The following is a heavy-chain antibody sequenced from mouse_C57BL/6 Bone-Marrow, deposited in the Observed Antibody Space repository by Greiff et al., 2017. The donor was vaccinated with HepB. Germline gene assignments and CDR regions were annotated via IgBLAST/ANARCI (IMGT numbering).Heavy chain of an antibody. CDR2: IYPGDGDT. CDR3: ARGRDYDYDEGFAY. V-gene: IGHV1-82*01. CDR1: GYAFSSSW. Sequence: QVQLQQSGPELVKPGASVKISCKASGYAFSSSWMNWVKQRPGKGLEWIGRIYPGDGDTNYNGKFKGKATLTADKSSSTAYMQLSSLTSEDSAVYFCARGRDYDYDEGFAYWGQGTLVTVSA. J-gene: IGHJ3*01. D-gene: IGHD2-4*01.